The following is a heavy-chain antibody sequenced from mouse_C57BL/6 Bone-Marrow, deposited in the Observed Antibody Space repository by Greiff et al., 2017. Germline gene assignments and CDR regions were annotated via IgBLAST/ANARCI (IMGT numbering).Heavy chain of an antibody. CDR3: TPYDYEGPWFAY. J-gene: IGHJ3*01. Sequence: EVQLQQSGAELVRPGASVKLSCTASGFNIKDDYMHWVKQRPEQGLEWIGWIDPENGDTEYAPKFQGKATITADTSSNTAYLQLSSLTSEDTAVYYCTPYDYEGPWFAYWGQGTLVTVSA. V-gene: IGHV14-4*01. CDR2: IDPENGDT. CDR1: GFNIKDDY. D-gene: IGHD2-4*01.